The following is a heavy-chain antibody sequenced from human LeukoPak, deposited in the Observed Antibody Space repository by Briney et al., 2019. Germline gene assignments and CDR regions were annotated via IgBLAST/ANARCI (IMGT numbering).Heavy chain of an antibody. Sequence: GASVKVSCKASGYTFTSFDIKWVRQATGQGLEWRRWMNPNSGNTGYAQKFQGRVTMTRNTSISTAYMELSSLRSEDTAVYYCASRNVGGSYQLDYWGQGTLVTVSS. CDR1: GYTFTSFD. CDR2: MNPNSGNT. CDR3: ASRNVGGSYQLDY. J-gene: IGHJ4*02. D-gene: IGHD1-26*01. V-gene: IGHV1-8*01.